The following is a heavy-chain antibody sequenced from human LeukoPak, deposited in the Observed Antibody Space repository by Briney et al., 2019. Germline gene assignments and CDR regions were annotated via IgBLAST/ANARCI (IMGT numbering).Heavy chain of an antibody. CDR1: GFTFTNNW. CDR3: ARGRAIDI. CDR2: IKQDDSEK. J-gene: IGHJ3*02. V-gene: IGHV3-7*04. Sequence: GGSLRLSCAASGFTFTNNWMTWVRQAPGKGLEWVANIKQDDSEKYYVGSVKGRFTISRDNAKNSVYLQMNSLRAEDTAVYYCARGRAIDIWGRGTTVTVSS.